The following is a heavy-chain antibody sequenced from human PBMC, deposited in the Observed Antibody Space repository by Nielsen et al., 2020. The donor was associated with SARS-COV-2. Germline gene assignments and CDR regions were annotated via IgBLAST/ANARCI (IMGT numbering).Heavy chain of an antibody. D-gene: IGHD3-22*01. J-gene: IGHJ4*02. CDR1: GYTFTSYD. V-gene: IGHV1-8*01. CDR2: MNPNSGNT. CDR3: ARRADYYDSSAYYY. Sequence: ASVKVSCKASGYTFTSYDINWVRQATGQGLEWMGWMNPNSGNTGYAQKFKGRVTTTRDTSISTAYMELSSLTSEDTAAYYCARRADYYDSSAYYYWGQGILVTVSS.